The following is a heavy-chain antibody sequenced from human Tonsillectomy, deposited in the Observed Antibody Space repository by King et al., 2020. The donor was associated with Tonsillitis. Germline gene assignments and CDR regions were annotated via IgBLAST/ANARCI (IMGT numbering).Heavy chain of an antibody. V-gene: IGHV4-39*07. Sequence: QLQESGPGLVKPSETLSLTCTVSGGSISSSSYYWGWIRQPPGKGQEWIGSIYYSGSTYYNPSLKSRVIISVDTSKNQFSLKLSSVTAADTAVYYCARDSSSSNFLEYYFDYWGQGTLVTVSS. J-gene: IGHJ4*02. CDR2: IYYSGST. CDR3: ARDSSSSNFLEYYFDY. CDR1: GGSISSSSYY. D-gene: IGHD6-6*01.